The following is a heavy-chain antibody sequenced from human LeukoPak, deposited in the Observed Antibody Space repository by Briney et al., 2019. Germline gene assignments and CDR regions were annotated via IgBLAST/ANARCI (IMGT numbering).Heavy chain of an antibody. CDR1: GFTFSSYS. Sequence: GGSLRFSCAASGFTFSSYSMNWVRQAPGKGLEWVSSISSSSSYIYYADSMKGRFIISGDNTKNSLLLQMNSLRAEDTAVYYCASQYSSGPSPRDYWGQGTLVTVPS. CDR2: ISSSSSYI. D-gene: IGHD6-19*01. V-gene: IGHV3-21*01. CDR3: ASQYSSGPSPRDY. J-gene: IGHJ4*02.